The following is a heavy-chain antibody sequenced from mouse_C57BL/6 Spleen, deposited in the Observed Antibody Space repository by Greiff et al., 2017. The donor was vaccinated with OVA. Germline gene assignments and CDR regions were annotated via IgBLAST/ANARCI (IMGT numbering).Heavy chain of an antibody. J-gene: IGHJ4*01. D-gene: IGHD1-1*01. CDR1: GYTFTSYW. CDR2: IHPNSGST. CDR3: ARPYYGSSYGGAMDY. V-gene: IGHV1-64*01. Sequence: VQLVESGAELVMPGASVKLSCKASGYTFTSYWMHWVKQRPGQGLEWIGMIHPNSGSTNYNEKFKSKATLTVDKSSSTAYMQLSSLTSEDSAVYYCARPYYGSSYGGAMDYWGQGTSVTVSS.